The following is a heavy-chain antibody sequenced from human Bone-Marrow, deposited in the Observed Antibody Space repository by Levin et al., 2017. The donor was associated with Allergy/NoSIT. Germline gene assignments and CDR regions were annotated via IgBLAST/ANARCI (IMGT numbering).Heavy chain of an antibody. CDR3: ARDSYYGSGTYGDYFDY. J-gene: IGHJ4*02. V-gene: IGHV4-61*02. Sequence: SETLSLTCTVSGGSISSGSYYWSWIRQPAGKGLEWIGRIYTSGSTNYNPSLKSRVTISVDTSKNQFSLKLSSVTAADTAVYYCARDSYYGSGTYGDYFDYWGQGTLVTVSS. CDR1: GGSISSGSYY. CDR2: IYTSGST. D-gene: IGHD3-10*01.